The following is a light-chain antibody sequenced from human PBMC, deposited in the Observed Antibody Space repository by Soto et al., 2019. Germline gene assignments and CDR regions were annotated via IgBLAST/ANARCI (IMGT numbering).Light chain of an antibody. Sequence: DVQMTQSPSFLSASVGDRVTITCRASQRITTYLNWYQQRPGKAPQLLIYATNNLQSGVPSTFSGSGFGTDFTLTISSLQPEDFATYYCQQYNSYRTVXQWPKVHI. CDR1: QRITTY. CDR3: QQYNSYRT. V-gene: IGKV1-39*01. J-gene: IGKJ1*01. CDR2: ATN.